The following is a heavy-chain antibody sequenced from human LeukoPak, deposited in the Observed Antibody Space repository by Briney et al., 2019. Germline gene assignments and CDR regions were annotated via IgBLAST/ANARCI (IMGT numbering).Heavy chain of an antibody. J-gene: IGHJ4*02. CDR1: GYSFTSYW. V-gene: IGHV5-51*01. Sequence: GESLKISCKGSGYSFTSYWLGWVRQMPGKGLEWMGIIYPGGSDTRYSPSFQGQVTISADKSISTAYLPWSSLKASDTAMYYCARPESSTSCYTFWGQGTLVTVSS. CDR2: IYPGGSDT. D-gene: IGHD2-2*02. CDR3: ARPESSTSCYTF.